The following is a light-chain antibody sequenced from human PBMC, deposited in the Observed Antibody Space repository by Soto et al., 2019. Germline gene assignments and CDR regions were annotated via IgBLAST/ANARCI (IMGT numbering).Light chain of an antibody. CDR3: QQYHDFQYT. J-gene: IGKJ2*01. V-gene: IGKV1-5*03. CDR2: KAT. Sequence: DFQMTHSPSTLSASVGAGVTITCGAVRSMGSGLAWYQQHPGKAPKLLIYKATNLQGGVSSRFSGSGSGTDFSLTISSLQPADSATYYCQQYHDFQYTFGQGTKLEI. CDR1: RSMGSG.